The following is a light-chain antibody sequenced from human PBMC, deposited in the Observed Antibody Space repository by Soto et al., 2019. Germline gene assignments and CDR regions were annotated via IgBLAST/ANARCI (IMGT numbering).Light chain of an antibody. V-gene: IGKV1-5*03. J-gene: IGKJ3*01. CDR3: QQYNSYSIT. Sequence: DIQLTQSPSTLSASVGDRVTITCRASQSISSWLAWYQQKPGKAPKLLIYKASSLESGVPSRFSVSGSGTEFTLTISSLQPDDFATYYFQQYNSYSITFGPGTKVDIK. CDR1: QSISSW. CDR2: KAS.